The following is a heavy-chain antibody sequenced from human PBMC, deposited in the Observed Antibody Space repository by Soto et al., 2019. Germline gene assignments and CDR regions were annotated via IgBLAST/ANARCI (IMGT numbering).Heavy chain of an antibody. CDR3: AGGGARWPGYFDS. J-gene: IGHJ4*02. D-gene: IGHD2-15*01. V-gene: IGHV4-30-4*08. CDR2: IYYSGSS. Sequence: SETLSLTCSVSCGSISGDYYWCWIRQSPEKGLEWIGYIYYSGSSYSNPALQSRLSMSLDTSKNQFSLKLRSVTAADTAVYYCAGGGARWPGYFDSWGQGALVTVSS. CDR1: CGSISGDYY.